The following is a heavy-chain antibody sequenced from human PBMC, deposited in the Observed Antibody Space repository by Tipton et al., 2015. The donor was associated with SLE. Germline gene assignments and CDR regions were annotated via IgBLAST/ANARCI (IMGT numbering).Heavy chain of an antibody. CDR2: ISSNSNYI. CDR3: AVIPRFLEWFPNDY. CDR1: GFTFSTYS. D-gene: IGHD3-3*01. J-gene: IGHJ4*02. V-gene: IGHV3-21*03. Sequence: SLRLSCAASGFTFSTYSVNWVRQAPGKGLQWVSSISSNSNYIYYADSVKGRFTISRDNAKNSLYLQMNSLRAEDTAVYYCAVIPRFLEWFPNDYWGQGTLVTVSS.